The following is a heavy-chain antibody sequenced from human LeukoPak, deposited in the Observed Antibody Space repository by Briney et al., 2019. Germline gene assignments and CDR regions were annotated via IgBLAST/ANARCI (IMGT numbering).Heavy chain of an antibody. CDR1: GFTFSDYN. V-gene: IGHV3-11*01. CDR3: ARSVGLTGGGVDV. J-gene: IGHJ6*02. CDR2: ITDSGNTI. D-gene: IGHD3-9*01. Sequence: GGSLILSCAAPGFTFSDYNITWVRQAPGKGLEWVSYITDSGNTIHYADYVKGRFTISRDKAKNSLYLQMNSLRAEDTAVYYCARSVGLTGGGVDVWGQGTTVIVS.